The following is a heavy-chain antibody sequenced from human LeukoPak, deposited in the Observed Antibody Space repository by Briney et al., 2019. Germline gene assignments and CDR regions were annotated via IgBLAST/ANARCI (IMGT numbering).Heavy chain of an antibody. CDR2: ISRSGSTI. CDR1: GFTFSSYE. CDR3: ATTGIQNWFDP. Sequence: PGGSLRLSCAASGFTFSSYEMNWVRQAPGKGLEWVSYISRSGSTIYYADSVKGRFTISRDNAKNSLYLQMNSLRAEDTAVYYCATTGIQNWFDPWGQGTLVTVSS. V-gene: IGHV3-48*03. J-gene: IGHJ5*02. D-gene: IGHD5-18*01.